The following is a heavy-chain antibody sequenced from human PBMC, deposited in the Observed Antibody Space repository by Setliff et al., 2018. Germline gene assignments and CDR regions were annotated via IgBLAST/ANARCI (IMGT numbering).Heavy chain of an antibody. CDR3: ATDSGSSRLYNFWSGYSPN. D-gene: IGHD3-3*01. V-gene: IGHV3-23*01. J-gene: IGHJ4*02. CDR1: GFTFSTFA. Sequence: GGSLRLSCAASGFTFSTFAMSWVRQAPGKGLEWVSHISGSGSSSSYADSVKGRFTISRDNARNTLYLQMNSLRAEDTAVYYCATDSGSSRLYNFWSGYSPNWGQGTLVTVSS. CDR2: ISGSGSSS.